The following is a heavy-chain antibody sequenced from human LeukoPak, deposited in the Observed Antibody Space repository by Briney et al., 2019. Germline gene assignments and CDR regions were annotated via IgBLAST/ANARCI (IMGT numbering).Heavy chain of an antibody. J-gene: IGHJ4*02. CDR1: GFTFSSYS. V-gene: IGHV4-38-2*01. D-gene: IGHD5-12*01. CDR3: ASISGYDYQGFDY. CDR2: IYHSGST. Sequence: GSLRLSCAASGFTFSSYSMNWVRQAPEKGLEWIGSIYHSGSTYYNPSLKSRVTISVDTSKNQFSLKLSSVTAADTAVYYCASISGYDYQGFDYWGRGTLVTVSS.